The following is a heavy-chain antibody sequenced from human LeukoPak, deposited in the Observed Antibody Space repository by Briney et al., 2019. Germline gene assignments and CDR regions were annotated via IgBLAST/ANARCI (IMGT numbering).Heavy chain of an antibody. D-gene: IGHD3-22*01. V-gene: IGHV3-30-3*01. CDR3: ARGGPGYDASGYYWGLDY. CDR2: ISYDGSNK. J-gene: IGHJ4*02. CDR1: GFTFSSYA. Sequence: GGSLRLSCAASGFTFSSYAMHWVRQAPGKGLEWVAVISYDGSNKYYADSVKGRFTISRDNAKNSVHLQMNSLRVEDTALYYCARGGPGYDASGYYWGLDYWGQGTLVTVSS.